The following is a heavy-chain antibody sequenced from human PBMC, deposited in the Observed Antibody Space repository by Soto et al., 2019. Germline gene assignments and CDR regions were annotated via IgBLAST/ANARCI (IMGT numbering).Heavy chain of an antibody. J-gene: IGHJ6*02. CDR3: ARWECCHNRFLESLSRPYYGMDV. Sequence: ASETLSLTCTVSGGSVSSGSYYWSWIRQPPGKGLEWIGYIYYSGSTNYNPSLKSRVTISVDTSKNQFSLKLSSVTAADTAVYYCARWECCHNRFLESLSRPYYGMDVWGQGTTVTVYS. CDR1: GGSVSSGSYY. D-gene: IGHD3-3*01. CDR2: IYYSGST. V-gene: IGHV4-61*01.